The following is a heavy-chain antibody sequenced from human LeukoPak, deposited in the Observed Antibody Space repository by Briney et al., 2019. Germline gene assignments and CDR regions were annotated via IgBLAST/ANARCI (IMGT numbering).Heavy chain of an antibody. J-gene: IGHJ4*02. CDR1: LFTFDEHG. D-gene: IGHD4-11*01. V-gene: IGHV3-20*04. CDR2: INWNGAST. Sequence: GGSLRLSCAACLFTFDEHGMSWVRQAPGKGLEWVSGINWNGASTGYADSVKGRFTISRDNAKNSLYLQMNSLRAEGTALYYCARVQRWGYSNYFDYWGQGTLVTVSS. CDR3: ARVQRWGYSNYFDY.